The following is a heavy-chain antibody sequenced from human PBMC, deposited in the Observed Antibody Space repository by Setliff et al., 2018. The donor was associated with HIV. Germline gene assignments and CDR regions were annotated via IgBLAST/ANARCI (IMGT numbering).Heavy chain of an antibody. CDR3: ARGALLAVFDFDY. D-gene: IGHD3-10*01. CDR1: GYTFTGYY. Sequence: ASVKVSCKASGYTFTGYYMHWVRQAPGQGLEWMGWINPNSGGTKYAQKFQGRVTITRDTSANTAYMELTSLRSDDTAVYFCARGALLAVFDFDYWGHGTLVTVSS. V-gene: IGHV1-2*02. CDR2: INPNSGGT. J-gene: IGHJ4*01.